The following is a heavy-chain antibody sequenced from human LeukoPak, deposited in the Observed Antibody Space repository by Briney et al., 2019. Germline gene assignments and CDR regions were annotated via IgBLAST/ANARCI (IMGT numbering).Heavy chain of an antibody. D-gene: IGHD2-15*01. Sequence: PSETLSLTCTVSGGSISSYYWSWIRQPPGKGLEWIGEINHSGSTNYNPSLKSRVTISVDTSKNQFSLKLSSVTAADTAVYYCARVSPVANDGMDVWGQGTTVTVSS. CDR1: GGSISSYY. J-gene: IGHJ6*02. V-gene: IGHV4-34*01. CDR2: INHSGST. CDR3: ARVSPVANDGMDV.